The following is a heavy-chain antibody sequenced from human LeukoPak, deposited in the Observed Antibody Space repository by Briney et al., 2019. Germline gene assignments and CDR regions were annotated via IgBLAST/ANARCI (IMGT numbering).Heavy chain of an antibody. CDR2: ISSSGNTI. Sequence: GGSLRLSCAASGFTFSDYYMSWIRQAPGKGVEWVSYISSSGNTIYYADSVKGRFTISRDNAKNSLYLQMNSLRAEDTAVYYCAKEAFSTYYYDSSGYLVPWFDPWGQGTLVTVSS. J-gene: IGHJ5*02. V-gene: IGHV3-11*04. CDR3: AKEAFSTYYYDSSGYLVPWFDP. D-gene: IGHD3-22*01. CDR1: GFTFSDYY.